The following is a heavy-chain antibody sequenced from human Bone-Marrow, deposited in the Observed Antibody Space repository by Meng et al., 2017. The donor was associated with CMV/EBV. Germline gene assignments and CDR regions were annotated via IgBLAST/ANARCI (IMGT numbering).Heavy chain of an antibody. CDR2: ISGSGDNT. J-gene: IGHJ6*02. CDR3: AIVGLARPDPWGSYYYGMDV. V-gene: IGHV3-23*01. CDR1: GGIFSSYA. D-gene: IGHD2-21*01. Sequence: GGSLRLSCAASGGIFSSYAMNWVRQAPGKGLEWVSAISGSGDNTYYADSVKGRFTISRDNSRNTLFLRMNSLRRGDTAAYFCAIVGLARPDPWGSYYYGMDVWGQGTTVTVSS.